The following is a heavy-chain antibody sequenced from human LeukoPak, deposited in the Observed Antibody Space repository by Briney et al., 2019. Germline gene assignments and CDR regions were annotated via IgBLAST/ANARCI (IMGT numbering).Heavy chain of an antibody. J-gene: IGHJ6*02. CDR1: GFTLSNHW. Sequence: GGSLRLSCAASGFTLSNHWMTWVRQVPGRGPEWVANVNRDGSETYYLDSVKGRFTISRDNAKNPLYLQMNSLRAEDTALYYCVRNNAMDVWGQGTTVIVSS. D-gene: IGHD2-8*01. V-gene: IGHV3-7*03. CDR2: VNRDGSET. CDR3: VRNNAMDV.